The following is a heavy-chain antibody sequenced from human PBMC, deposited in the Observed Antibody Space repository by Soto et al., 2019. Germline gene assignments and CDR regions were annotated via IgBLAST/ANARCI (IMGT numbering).Heavy chain of an antibody. V-gene: IGHV4-59*01. CDR1: GGSISSYY. CDR2: ISHTGTT. J-gene: IGHJ3*02. CDR3: ARGPPWMGAFDI. D-gene: IGHD5-12*01. Sequence: QVQLQESGPGLVKPSETLSLTCTVSGGSISSYYWSWIRQSPGKGLEWVAYISHTGTTDYNPSLKRRLTISLDPAKNQVSLKPASVTGADTGVYYCARGPPWMGAFDIWGQGTKVTVSP.